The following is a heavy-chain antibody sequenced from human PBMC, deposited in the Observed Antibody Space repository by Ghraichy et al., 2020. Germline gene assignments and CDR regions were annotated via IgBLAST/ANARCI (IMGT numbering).Heavy chain of an antibody. CDR1: GGSISSYY. CDR2: IYYSGST. Sequence: SETLSLTCTVSGGSISSYYWSWIRQPPGKGLEWIGYIYYSGSTNYNPSLKSRVTISVDTSKNQFSLKLSSVTAADTAVYYCARRRQGVYYYYYMDVWGKGTTVTVSS. CDR3: ARRRQGVYYYYYMDV. V-gene: IGHV4-59*08. J-gene: IGHJ6*03.